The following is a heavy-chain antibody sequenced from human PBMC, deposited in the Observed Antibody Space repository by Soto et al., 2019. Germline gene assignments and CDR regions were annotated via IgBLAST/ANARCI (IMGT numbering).Heavy chain of an antibody. Sequence: QVQLQESGPGLVKPSQTLSLTCTVSGGSISSGGYYWSWIRQHPGRGLAWIGYIYYSGSTFYNPSLQNRVTIQVDTSKNQSSLKLSAVTAADTDVYYCALLRKVDCCPSFDYLGQRTLVTVCS. J-gene: IGHJ4*01. CDR3: ALLRKVDCCPSFDY. CDR1: GGSISSGGYY. CDR2: IYYSGST. D-gene: IGHD3-9*01. V-gene: IGHV4-31*03.